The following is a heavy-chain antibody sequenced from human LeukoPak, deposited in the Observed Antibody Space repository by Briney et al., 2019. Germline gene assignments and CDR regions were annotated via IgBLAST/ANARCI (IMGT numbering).Heavy chain of an antibody. Sequence: ASVKVSCKASGYTFTGYYMHWVRQAPGQGLEWMGWINPNSGGTNYAQKFQGRVTMTRDTSISTAYMELSRLRSDDTAVYYCARDPHPPTGGGDYWGQGTLVTVSS. CDR2: INPNSGGT. J-gene: IGHJ4*02. D-gene: IGHD7-27*01. V-gene: IGHV1-2*02. CDR3: ARDPHPPTGGGDY. CDR1: GYTFTGYY.